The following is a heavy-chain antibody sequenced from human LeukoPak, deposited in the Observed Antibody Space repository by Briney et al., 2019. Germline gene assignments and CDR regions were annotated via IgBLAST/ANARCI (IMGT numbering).Heavy chain of an antibody. J-gene: IGHJ6*02. CDR3: ARGPYYDFWSGQYYYYGMDV. CDR2: TYYDGRT. V-gene: IGHV4-39*07. Sequence: SETLSLTCTVSLGSISTTSYYWGWIRQPPGKGLEWIGSTYYDGRTYYNPSLKSRVTISVDTSKNQFSLKLSSVTAADTAVYYCARGPYYDFWSGQYYYYGMDVWGQGTTVTVSS. D-gene: IGHD3-3*01. CDR1: LGSISTTSYY.